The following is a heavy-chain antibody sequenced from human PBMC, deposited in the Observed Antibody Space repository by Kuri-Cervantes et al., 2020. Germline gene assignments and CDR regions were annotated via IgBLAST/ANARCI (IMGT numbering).Heavy chain of an antibody. CDR3: ASGDRYGDLQ. Sequence: SVKVSCKASGGTFSSYAISWVRQAPGQGLEWMGGIIPIFGTANYAQKFPGRVTITADKSTSTAYSELSSLRSEDTAVYYCASGDRYGDLQWGQGTLVTVSS. J-gene: IGHJ4*02. D-gene: IGHD4-17*01. CDR2: IIPIFGTA. CDR1: GGTFSSYA. V-gene: IGHV1-69*06.